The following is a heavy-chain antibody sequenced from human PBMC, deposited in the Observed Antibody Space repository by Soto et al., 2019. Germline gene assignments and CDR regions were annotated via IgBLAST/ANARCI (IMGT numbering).Heavy chain of an antibody. CDR1: GDSIGSNSHY. CDR3: ARSRGGYFDY. J-gene: IGHJ4*02. D-gene: IGHD3-22*01. Sequence: SETLSLTCTVSGDSIGSNSHYWGWIRQPPGKGLEWIANIYYSGSTNYNPSLKSRVTISGDTSKNQFSLKLSSVTAADTAVYYCARSRGGYFDYWGQGTLVTVSS. CDR2: IYYSGST. V-gene: IGHV4-39*07.